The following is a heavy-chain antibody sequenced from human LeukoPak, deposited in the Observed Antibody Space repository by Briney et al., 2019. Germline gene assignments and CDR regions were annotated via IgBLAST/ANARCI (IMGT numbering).Heavy chain of an antibody. D-gene: IGHD6-13*01. CDR2: IYSGGST. J-gene: IGHJ5*02. V-gene: IGHV3-66*01. Sequence: GGSLRLSCAASGFTVSSNYMSWVRQAPGKGLEWVSVIYSGGSTYYADSVKGRFTISRDNSKNTLYLQMNSLRAEDTAVYYCAKDSSSWSVGFDPWGQGTLVTVSS. CDR3: AKDSSSWSVGFDP. CDR1: GFTVSSNY.